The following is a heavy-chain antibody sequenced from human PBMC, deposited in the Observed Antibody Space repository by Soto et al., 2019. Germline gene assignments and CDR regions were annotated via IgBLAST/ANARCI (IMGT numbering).Heavy chain of an antibody. J-gene: IGHJ4*02. CDR2: FDPEDGET. CDR1: GYTLTELS. V-gene: IGHV1-24*01. CDR3: ATGQRNWNVLQY. D-gene: IGHD1-1*01. Sequence: ASVKVSCKVSGYTLTELSMHWVRQAPGKGPEWMGGFDPEDGETIYAQKFQGRVTMTEGTSTDTAYMELSSLRSEDTAVYYCATGQRNWNVLQYWGQGTLVTVSS.